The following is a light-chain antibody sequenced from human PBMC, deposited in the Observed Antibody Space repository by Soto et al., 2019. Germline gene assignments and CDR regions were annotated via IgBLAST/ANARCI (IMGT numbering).Light chain of an antibody. CDR1: SSDVGGYNY. CDR3: SSYTSSSNLYV. CDR2: DVS. Sequence: QSVLTQPASVSGSPGQSITISCIGTSSDVGGYNYVSWYQQHPGKAPKLMIYDVSNRPSGVSNRFSGSKSGNTASLTISGLQAEDEADYYCSSYTSSSNLYVFGTGNKVTVL. V-gene: IGLV2-14*01. J-gene: IGLJ1*01.